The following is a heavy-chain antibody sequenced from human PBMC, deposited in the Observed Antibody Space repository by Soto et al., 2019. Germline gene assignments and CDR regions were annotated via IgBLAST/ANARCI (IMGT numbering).Heavy chain of an antibody. V-gene: IGHV4-30-4*01. D-gene: IGHD3-10*01. CDR1: GDSMGSGDYY. CDR2: IYYLGTT. CDR3: SRGSTYYGFLT. J-gene: IGHJ5*02. Sequence: QVQLQESGPGLVKPSQTLSLTCTVSGDSMGSGDYYWTWIRQPPGKGLEWIGYIYYLGTTFYNPSLESRVNISIDTSKTHLSLRLTSVTAADTAVYYCSRGSTYYGFLTWGQGTLVTVSS.